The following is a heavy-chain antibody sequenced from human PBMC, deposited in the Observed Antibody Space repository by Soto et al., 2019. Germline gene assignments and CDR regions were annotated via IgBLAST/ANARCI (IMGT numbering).Heavy chain of an antibody. CDR1: GYTFTGYY. CDR2: INPNSGGT. J-gene: IGHJ6*02. V-gene: IGHV1-2*04. D-gene: IGHD3-16*01. Sequence: ASVKVSCKASGYTFTGYYMHWVRQAPGQGLEWMGWINPNSGGTNYAQKFQGWVTMTRDTSISTAYMELSRLRSDDTAVYYCARGGRFEKGYYHYYGMDVWGQGTTVTVSS. CDR3: ARGGRFEKGYYHYYGMDV.